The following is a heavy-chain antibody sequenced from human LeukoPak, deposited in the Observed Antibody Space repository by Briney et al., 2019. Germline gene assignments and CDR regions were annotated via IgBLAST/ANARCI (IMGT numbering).Heavy chain of an antibody. D-gene: IGHD3-10*01. Sequence: GGSLRLSCAASGFTFDDYAMHWVRQAPGKGLEWVSGISWNSGSIGYADSVKGRFTISRDNAKNSLYLQMNSLRAEDTALYYCAKDMRLLWFGELEYWGQGTLVTVSS. CDR3: AKDMRLLWFGELEY. J-gene: IGHJ4*02. CDR2: ISWNSGSI. CDR1: GFTFDDYA. V-gene: IGHV3-9*01.